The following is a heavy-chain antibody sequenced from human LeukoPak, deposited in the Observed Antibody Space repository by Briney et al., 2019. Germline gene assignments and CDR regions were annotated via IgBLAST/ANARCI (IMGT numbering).Heavy chain of an antibody. D-gene: IGHD5-18*01. V-gene: IGHV3-66*01. J-gene: IGHJ4*02. CDR3: ARDSPERGYSYGPLDNYFDY. CDR2: IYSGGST. Sequence: GGSLRLSCAASGFTVSSNYMNWVRQAPGKGLEWVSVIYSGGSTYYADSVKGRFTISRDNSKNTLYLQMNFLRAEDTAVYYCARDSPERGYSYGPLDNYFDYWGQGTLVTVSS. CDR1: GFTVSSNY.